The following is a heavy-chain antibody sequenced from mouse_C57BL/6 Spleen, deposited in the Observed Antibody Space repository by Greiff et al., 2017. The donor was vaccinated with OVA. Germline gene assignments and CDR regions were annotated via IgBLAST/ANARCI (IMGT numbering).Heavy chain of an antibody. CDR3: ARSVSAYQATDAMDY. Sequence: QVQLQQPGAELVRPGSSVKLSCKASGYTFTSYWMDWVKQRPGQGLEWIGNIYPSDSETHYNQKFKDKATLTVDKSSSTAYMQLSSLTSEDSAVYYCARSVSAYQATDAMDYWGQGTSVTVSS. D-gene: IGHD3-2*02. CDR1: GYTFTSYW. CDR2: IYPSDSET. J-gene: IGHJ4*01. V-gene: IGHV1-61*01.